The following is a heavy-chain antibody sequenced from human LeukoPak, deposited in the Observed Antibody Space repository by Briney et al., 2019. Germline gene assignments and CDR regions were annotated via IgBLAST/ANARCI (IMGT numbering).Heavy chain of an antibody. Sequence: GASVKVSCKASGYTFTGYYMHWVRQAPGQGLEWMGWINPNSGGTNYAQKFQGRVTMTRDTSISTAYMELSRLRSDDTAVYYCARTPGGNAVLDSSDYWGQGTLVTVSS. CDR2: INPNSGGT. V-gene: IGHV1-2*02. D-gene: IGHD4-23*01. CDR3: ARTPGGNAVLDSSDY. J-gene: IGHJ4*02. CDR1: GYTFTGYY.